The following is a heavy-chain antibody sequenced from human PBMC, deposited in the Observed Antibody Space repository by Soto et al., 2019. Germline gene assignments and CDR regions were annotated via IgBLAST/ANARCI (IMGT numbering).Heavy chain of an antibody. CDR1: GDSLRIVNYY. Sequence: SETLSLTCSVSGDSLRIVNYYWTWNRQPPGMVVEWMGFIYKSGTAKGKPSFSSRVSIPVHTSKTHCGVRVDYVTAADXAVYYCVRALGSRFMEWPSFDRWADGRLVTVS. J-gene: IGHJ5*02. V-gene: IGHV4-30-4*01. CDR3: VRALGSRFMEWPSFDR. CDR2: IYKSGTA. D-gene: IGHD3-3*01.